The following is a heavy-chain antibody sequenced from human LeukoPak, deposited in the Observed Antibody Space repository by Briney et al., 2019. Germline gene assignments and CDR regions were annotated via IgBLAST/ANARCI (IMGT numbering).Heavy chain of an antibody. V-gene: IGHV4-39*01. Sequence: SETLSLTCIVSGGSISSSSYYWGWIRQPPGKGLEWIGTIYYSGSTYYNPSLKSRVTISVDTSKNQFSLKLSSVTGADTAVYYCASRYDYSNYIDYWGQGTLVTVSS. CDR3: ASRYDYSNYIDY. CDR1: GGSISSSSYY. CDR2: IYYSGST. J-gene: IGHJ4*02. D-gene: IGHD4-11*01.